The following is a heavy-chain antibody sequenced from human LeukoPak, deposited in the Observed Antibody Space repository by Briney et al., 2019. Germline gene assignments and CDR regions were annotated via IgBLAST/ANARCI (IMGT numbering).Heavy chain of an antibody. CDR3: ARVGHIVAAGTYDW. J-gene: IGHJ4*02. Sequence: SQTLSLTCTVSGASISSYYWSWIRQPPGKGLEWIGYISYSGSPNYNPSLKSRVTISADTSKNQFSLNLSSVTAADTAVYYCARVGHIVAAGTYDWWGQGTLVTVSS. CDR1: GASISSYY. CDR2: ISYSGSP. D-gene: IGHD6-13*01. V-gene: IGHV4-59*08.